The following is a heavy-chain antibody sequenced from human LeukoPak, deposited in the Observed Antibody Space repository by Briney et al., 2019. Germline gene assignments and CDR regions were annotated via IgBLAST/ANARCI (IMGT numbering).Heavy chain of an antibody. V-gene: IGHV3-21*01. Sequence: GGSLRLSCAASGFTFSSYSMNWVRQAPGKGLEWVSSISSSSSYIYYADSVEGRFTISRDNAKNSLYLQMNSLRAEDTAVYYCARDGTPINYGDYDGYFDYWGQGTLVTVSS. CDR1: GFTFSSYS. J-gene: IGHJ4*02. CDR2: ISSSSSYI. D-gene: IGHD4-17*01. CDR3: ARDGTPINYGDYDGYFDY.